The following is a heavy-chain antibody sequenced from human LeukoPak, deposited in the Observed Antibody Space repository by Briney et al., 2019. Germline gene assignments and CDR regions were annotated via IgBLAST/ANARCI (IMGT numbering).Heavy chain of an antibody. CDR2: IYSSGST. V-gene: IGHV4-39*07. J-gene: IGHJ3*02. Sequence: PSETLSLTCRVSGVSISSGSNYWGWIRQPPGKTLGGIGSIYSSGSTYYTPSRKSRVIILFDTAKTHFSLSLSSVTAADTAVYYCARSDGYGLAGIWGQGTMVTVSS. CDR1: GVSISSGSNY. D-gene: IGHD6-13*01. CDR3: ARSDGYGLAGI.